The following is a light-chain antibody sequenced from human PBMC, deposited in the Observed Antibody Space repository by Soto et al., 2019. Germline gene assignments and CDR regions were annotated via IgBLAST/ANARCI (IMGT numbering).Light chain of an antibody. Sequence: QSVLTQPPSASGSPGQSVTISCAGTINDVGGYNYVSWYQQHPGKVPQLMIYQVTKRPSGVPDRFSASKSDTTASLTISGLQAEAEGDYYCMSYAGGNRFVFGTGTKLTVL. V-gene: IGLV2-8*01. J-gene: IGLJ1*01. CDR3: MSYAGGNRFV. CDR1: INDVGGYNY. CDR2: QVT.